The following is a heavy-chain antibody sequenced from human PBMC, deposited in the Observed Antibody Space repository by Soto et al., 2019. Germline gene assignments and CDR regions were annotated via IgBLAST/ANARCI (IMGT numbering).Heavy chain of an antibody. D-gene: IGHD4-17*01. Sequence: QVQLVQSGAGVRKPGASVKVSCKASGFSLIDYPITWVRQAPGQGLEWMGWISANSGNTNYARNLQDRVPMTTETSTNTAYLELRSLRADDTDVYYFARRPPFSHGDFVPYDVDSWGQGNLVTVSS. V-gene: IGHV1-18*01. CDR2: ISANSGNT. CDR3: ARRPPFSHGDFVPYDVDS. J-gene: IGHJ4*02. CDR1: GFSLIDYP.